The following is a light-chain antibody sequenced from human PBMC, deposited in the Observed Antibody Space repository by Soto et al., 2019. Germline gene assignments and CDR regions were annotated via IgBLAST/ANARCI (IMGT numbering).Light chain of an antibody. CDR2: LGS. CDR3: LQALHTPLT. V-gene: IGKV2-28*01. CDR1: QSLLHSNGYNY. J-gene: IGKJ1*01. Sequence: DIVMTQSPLSLPVTPGEPASISCRSSQSLLHSNGYNYLDWYLQKPGQSPQLLIYLGSNRASGVPDRFSGSGSGTDFTLKISRVEAEDVGVYYCLQALHTPLTFGQGTKVEIK.